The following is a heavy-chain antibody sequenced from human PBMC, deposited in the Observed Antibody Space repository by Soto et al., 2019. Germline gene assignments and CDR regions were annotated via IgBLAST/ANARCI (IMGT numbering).Heavy chain of an antibody. V-gene: IGHV4-31*03. Sequence: QVQLQESGPGLVKLSQTLSLTSTVSGSSISSGIYYWSWIRQHPGKVLEWIGYIYHSGSTYYNPSLKSRATISLDTSTNQFSLKLSSVTAADTAVYYCARDYMAVVDWGQGTLVTVSS. CDR2: IYHSGST. D-gene: IGHD2-15*01. CDR3: ARDYMAVVD. J-gene: IGHJ4*02. CDR1: GSSISSGIYY.